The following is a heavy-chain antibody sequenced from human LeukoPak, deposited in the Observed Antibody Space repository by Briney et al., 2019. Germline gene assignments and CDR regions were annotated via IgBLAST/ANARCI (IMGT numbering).Heavy chain of an antibody. CDR1: GYTFSCHY. Sequence: GASVKDSCKASGYTFSCHYLHWVRQAPGQGLEWMGRINPNSGGTNYAQKFQGRVTMTRDTSISTAYMELSRLRSDDTAVYYCARDREMATIVIDYWGQGTLVTVSS. V-gene: IGHV1-2*06. CDR3: ARDREMATIVIDY. J-gene: IGHJ4*02. CDR2: INPNSGGT. D-gene: IGHD5-24*01.